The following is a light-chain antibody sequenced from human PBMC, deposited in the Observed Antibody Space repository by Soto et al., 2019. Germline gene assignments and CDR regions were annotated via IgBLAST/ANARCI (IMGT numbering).Light chain of an antibody. V-gene: IGKV1-5*01. CDR2: DAS. CDR3: QQYNSNWWS. Sequence: DIQMTQSPSSVSASVGDRVSITCRASQNINEYLAWYQQKPGKAPKLLIYDASTLESGVPSRFSSSGSGTEFTLTISSLQPDDFATYYCQQYNSNWWSFGQGTKVDIK. CDR1: QNINEY. J-gene: IGKJ1*01.